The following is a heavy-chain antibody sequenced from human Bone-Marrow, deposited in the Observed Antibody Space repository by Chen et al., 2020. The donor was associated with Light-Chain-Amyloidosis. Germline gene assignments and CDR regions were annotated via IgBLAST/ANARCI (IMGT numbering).Heavy chain of an antibody. CDR1: GFTFSGYW. D-gene: IGHD3-10*01. CDR2: IKQSGSDK. J-gene: IGHJ3*02. Sequence: EGQLVQSGGGLVQPGGSRRLSCEASGFTFSGYWMSWVRQAPGKGLEWVANIKQSGSDKDYLESVKGRFTISRDNGKNSLYLQMNNLRAEDTAVYYCARVGDGSNRSEALEIWGQGTMVTVSS. V-gene: IGHV3-7*01. CDR3: ARVGDGSNRSEALEI.